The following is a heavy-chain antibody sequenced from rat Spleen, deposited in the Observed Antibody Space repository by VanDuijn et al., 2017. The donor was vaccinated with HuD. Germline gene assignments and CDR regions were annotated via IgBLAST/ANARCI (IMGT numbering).Heavy chain of an antibody. CDR1: GFTFSRYW. V-gene: IGHV5-58*01. CDR3: AVAGYGY. J-gene: IGHJ2*01. D-gene: IGHD1-7*01. CDR2: VSNDGVNT. Sequence: EVQLVETGGGLVQPGKSLKLSCVASGFTFSRYWMYWVRQAPGKGLEWVSSVSNDGVNTYYPDSVKGRLTISRDNAENIVYLQMNSLKSEDTATYYCAVAGYGYWGQGVMVTVSS.